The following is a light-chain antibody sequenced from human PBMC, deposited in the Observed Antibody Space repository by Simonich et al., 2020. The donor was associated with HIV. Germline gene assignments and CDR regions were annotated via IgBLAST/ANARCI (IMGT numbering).Light chain of an antibody. V-gene: IGLV6-57*03. Sequence: NFMLTQPHSVSESPGKTVTFSCTRSSGSIARNYVQWYQQRPGSAPPTVIYDDNQRPSGVPDRFSGSIDSSSTSASHTISGLKTEDEADYYCQSYDSSNQVFGGGTKLTVL. J-gene: IGLJ3*02. CDR1: SGSIARNY. CDR2: DDN. CDR3: QSYDSSNQV.